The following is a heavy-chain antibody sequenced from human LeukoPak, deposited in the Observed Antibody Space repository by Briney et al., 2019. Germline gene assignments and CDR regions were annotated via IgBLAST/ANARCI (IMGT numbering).Heavy chain of an antibody. CDR3: ARDYCRTTSCLES. CDR1: GFTFINYA. D-gene: IGHD2-2*01. CDR2: IWPDGSNK. Sequence: GGSLTPSCAASGFTFINYAMTWVRQAPGKGLEWVAFIWPDGSNKLYGDSVKGRFTISRDNSKNTVYLQMNSLRAEDTAVYYCARDYCRTTSCLESWGQGTLVTVSS. V-gene: IGHV3-33*08. J-gene: IGHJ4*02.